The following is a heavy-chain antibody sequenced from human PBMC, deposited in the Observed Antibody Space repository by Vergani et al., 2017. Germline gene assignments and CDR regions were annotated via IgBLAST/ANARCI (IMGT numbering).Heavy chain of an antibody. CDR2: IYPADSDT. CDR1: EYSFGNYW. V-gene: IGHV5-51*01. Sequence: EVELVQSGPEMRKPGESLKISCKGSEYSFGNYWIGWVRQMPGKGLEWMGIIYPADSDTRYSPSFKGQVTISADKSISTAFLQWDSLKASDTALSYCARHTTYTDSWGQGTLVTVSS. J-gene: IGHJ4*02. CDR3: ARHTTYTDS. D-gene: IGHD1-1*01.